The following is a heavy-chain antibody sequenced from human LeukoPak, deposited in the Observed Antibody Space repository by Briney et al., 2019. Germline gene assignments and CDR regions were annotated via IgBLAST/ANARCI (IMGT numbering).Heavy chain of an antibody. D-gene: IGHD4-17*01. CDR3: AREEYGDYIFFYY. CDR2: ISSSGSTI. V-gene: IGHV3-48*03. Sequence: PGGSLRLSCAASGFTFSSYEMNWVRQAPGKGLEWVSYISSSGSTIYYADSGKGRFTISRDNAKNSLYLQMNSLRAEDTAVYYCAREEYGDYIFFYYWGQGTLVTVSS. J-gene: IGHJ4*02. CDR1: GFTFSSYE.